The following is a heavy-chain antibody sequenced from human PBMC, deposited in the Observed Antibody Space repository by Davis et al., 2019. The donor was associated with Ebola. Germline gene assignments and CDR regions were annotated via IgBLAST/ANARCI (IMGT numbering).Heavy chain of an antibody. CDR2: IKQDGSEK. Sequence: PGGSLRLSCAASGFTFSSYWMSWVRQAPGKGLEWVANIKQDGSEKYYVDSVKGRFTISRDNAKNSLYLQMNSLRAEDTAVYYCARRAALYQYGLDVWGHGATVTVSS. V-gene: IGHV3-7*01. CDR3: ARRAALYQYGLDV. D-gene: IGHD6-25*01. CDR1: GFTFSSYW. J-gene: IGHJ6*02.